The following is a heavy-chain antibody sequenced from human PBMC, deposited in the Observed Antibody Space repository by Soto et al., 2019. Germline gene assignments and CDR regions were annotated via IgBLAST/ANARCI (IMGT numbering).Heavy chain of an antibody. CDR2: TYYRSKWYN. V-gene: IGHV6-1*01. CDR3: ARDYYDSSGPNINFDY. J-gene: IGHJ4*02. CDR1: GDSVSSNSAA. Sequence: PSQTLSLTCAISGDSVSSNSAAWNWIRQSPSRGLEWLGRTYYRSKWYNDYAVSVKSRITINPDTSKNQFSLQLNSVTPEDTAVYYCARDYYDSSGPNINFDYWGQGTLVTVSS. D-gene: IGHD3-22*01.